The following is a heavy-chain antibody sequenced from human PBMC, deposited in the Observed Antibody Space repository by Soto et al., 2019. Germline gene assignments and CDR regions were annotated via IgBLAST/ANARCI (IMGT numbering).Heavy chain of an antibody. CDR2: ISTSNGNT. V-gene: IGHV1-18*01. CDR1: GYAFISFG. Sequence: QVQVVQSRAEVKKPGASVKVSCKASGYAFISFGISWVRQAPGQGLEWMGWISTSNGNTNYAQKVQGRVTMTTDTSTSTAYMELRSLTSADTAVYYCTRDGNTPGAFELWGQGTMVTVSS. CDR3: TRDGNTPGAFEL. J-gene: IGHJ3*01.